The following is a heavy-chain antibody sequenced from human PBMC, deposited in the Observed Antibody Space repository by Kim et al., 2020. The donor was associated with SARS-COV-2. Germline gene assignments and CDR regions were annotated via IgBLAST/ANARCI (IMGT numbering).Heavy chain of an antibody. Sequence: GGSLRLSCAASGFTFSSYAFHWVRQAPGKGLEWVAVISYDGSDQYYADSVKGRFTISRDNSKNKVYLQMSSLRADDTAVYYCAREWVLTRSGYYYGMDVWGQGTTVMVSS. V-gene: IGHV3-30*04. CDR3: AREWVLTRSGYYYGMDV. CDR1: GFTFSSYA. CDR2: ISYDGSDQ. J-gene: IGHJ6*02. D-gene: IGHD1-26*01.